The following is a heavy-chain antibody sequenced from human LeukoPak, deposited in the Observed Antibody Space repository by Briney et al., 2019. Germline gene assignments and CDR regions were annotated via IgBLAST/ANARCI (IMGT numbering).Heavy chain of an antibody. Sequence: HPGGSLRLSCAASGFTFSSYSMNWVRQAPGKGREWVSYISSSSSTIYYADSVKGRYTISRDNAKNSLHLQMNSLRDEDTAVYYCARVWGIAAAGGEIEYWGQGTLVTVSS. CDR1: GFTFSSYS. CDR2: ISSSSSTI. J-gene: IGHJ4*02. CDR3: ARVWGIAAAGGEIEY. V-gene: IGHV3-48*02. D-gene: IGHD6-25*01.